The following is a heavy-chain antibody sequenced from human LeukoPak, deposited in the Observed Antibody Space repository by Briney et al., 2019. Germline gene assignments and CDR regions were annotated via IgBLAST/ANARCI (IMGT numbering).Heavy chain of an antibody. J-gene: IGHJ6*02. CDR1: GYTFSTYY. CDR2: INPSGGST. Sequence: GASVKVSCKASGYTFSTYYMHWVRQAPEQGLEWMGVINPSGGSTSYAQRFQGRVTMTRDTSTRTADLELRGLRSDDTAVYYCAREYRYCSGGDCSWPNSGMDVWGQGTTVTVSS. V-gene: IGHV1-46*01. CDR3: AREYRYCSGGDCSWPNSGMDV. D-gene: IGHD2-15*01.